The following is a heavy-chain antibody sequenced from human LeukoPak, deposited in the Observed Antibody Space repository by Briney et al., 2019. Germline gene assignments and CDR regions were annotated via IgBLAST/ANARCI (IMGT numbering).Heavy chain of an antibody. Sequence: GGSLRLSCAASGFTFSNYAMSWVRQAPGKGLEWVSAISGSGGSTFYADSVKGRFTISRDNSQNTLYLQMNSLRADDTAVYYCAKGRYSSGWYYFDYWGRGTLVTVSS. CDR2: ISGSGGST. V-gene: IGHV3-23*01. D-gene: IGHD6-19*01. CDR3: AKGRYSSGWYYFDY. J-gene: IGHJ4*02. CDR1: GFTFSNYA.